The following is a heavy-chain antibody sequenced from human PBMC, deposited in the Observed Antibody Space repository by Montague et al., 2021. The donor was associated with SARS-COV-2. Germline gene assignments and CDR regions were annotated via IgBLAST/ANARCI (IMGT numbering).Heavy chain of an antibody. V-gene: IGHV4-39*01. Sequence: SETLSLTCTVSGGSISSSSYYWGWIRQPPGKGLEWIGSIYYSGSTYYXPSLKSRVTISVDTSKNQSSLKLSSVTAADTAVYYCARQMGQSSIFGVVIQYYFDYWGQGTLVTVSS. D-gene: IGHD3-3*01. J-gene: IGHJ4*02. CDR1: GGSISSSSYY. CDR2: IYYSGST. CDR3: ARQMGQSSIFGVVIQYYFDY.